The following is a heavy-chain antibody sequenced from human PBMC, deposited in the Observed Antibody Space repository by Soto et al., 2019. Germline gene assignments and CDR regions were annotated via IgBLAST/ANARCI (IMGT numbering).Heavy chain of an antibody. D-gene: IGHD3-10*01. J-gene: IGHJ5*02. Sequence: QVQLVQSGAEVKKPGSSVKVSCKASGGTFSSYAISWVRQAPGQGLEWMGGIIPIFGTANYAQKVQGRVTITADESTSTAYMALSSLRFEDTAVYYCARGRSTSMVRGVIIYNWFDPWGQGTLVTVSS. CDR3: ARGRSTSMVRGVIIYNWFDP. CDR2: IIPIFGTA. V-gene: IGHV1-69*01. CDR1: GGTFSSYA.